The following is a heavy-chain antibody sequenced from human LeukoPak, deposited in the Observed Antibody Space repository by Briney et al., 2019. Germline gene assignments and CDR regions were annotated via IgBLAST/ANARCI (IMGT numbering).Heavy chain of an antibody. Sequence: SETLSLTCTVSGGSINSGGYSWTWIRQPAGKGLEWIGRIYASGRTDYNPSLKSRVTISIDTSRTQFSLEMSSVTAADTAVYYCTRGWSSAGAFDIWGQGTMVTVSS. V-gene: IGHV4-61*02. D-gene: IGHD6-19*01. J-gene: IGHJ3*02. CDR3: TRGWSSAGAFDI. CDR2: IYASGRT. CDR1: GGSINSGGYS.